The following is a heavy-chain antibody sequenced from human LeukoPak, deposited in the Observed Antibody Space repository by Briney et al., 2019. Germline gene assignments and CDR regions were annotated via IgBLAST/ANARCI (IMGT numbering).Heavy chain of an antibody. D-gene: IGHD2-8*01. Sequence: SETLSLTCAVYGGSFSGYYWSWIRQPPGKGLEWIGEINHSGSTNYNPTLKSRVTISVDTSKNQFSLKLSSVTAADTAVYYCARVLKNYYYGMDVRGQGTTVTVSS. V-gene: IGHV4-34*01. J-gene: IGHJ6*02. CDR1: GGSFSGYY. CDR3: ARVLKNYYYGMDV. CDR2: INHSGST.